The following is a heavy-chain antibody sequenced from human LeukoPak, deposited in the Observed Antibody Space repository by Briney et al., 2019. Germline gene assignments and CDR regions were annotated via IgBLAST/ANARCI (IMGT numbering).Heavy chain of an antibody. CDR3: ARDHIAARPGWFDP. Sequence: ASLKVSCKASGYTFKTYGINWVRQAPRQGLEWMGWVSVYNGNTNYAQSVQGRVTMTADTSTNTAYMELRSLRSDDTAVYYCARDHIAARPGWFDPWGQGTLVTVSS. CDR2: VSVYNGNT. V-gene: IGHV1-18*01. J-gene: IGHJ5*02. D-gene: IGHD6-6*01. CDR1: GYTFKTYG.